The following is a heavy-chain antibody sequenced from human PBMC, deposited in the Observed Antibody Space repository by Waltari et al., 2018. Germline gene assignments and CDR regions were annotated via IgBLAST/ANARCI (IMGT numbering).Heavy chain of an antibody. CDR1: GFTFSSFA. CDR3: ARDPISVTATTGFYFDL. V-gene: IGHV3-23*01. CDR2: SSGRGGSI. Sequence: DVQLLESGGGLVKPGGSLRLSCAASGFTFSSFAMNWVRQAPGEGLEWVSVSSGRGGSIDYADSVKGRFTISRDNSKSTLYLQMNSLRVDDTAIYYCARDPISVTATTGFYFDLWGPGSLVTVS. J-gene: IGHJ4*02. D-gene: IGHD2-21*02.